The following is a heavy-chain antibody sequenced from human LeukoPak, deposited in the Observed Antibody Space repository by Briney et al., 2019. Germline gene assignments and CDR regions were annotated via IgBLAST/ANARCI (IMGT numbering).Heavy chain of an antibody. D-gene: IGHD2-2*01. Sequence: GGSLRLSCAASGFTFSSYAMAWVRQTPGRGLEWVSGISGSGDGTYYADSVKGRFTISRDNSKDTLYLQINSLRAEDTAVYYCAKRYSSSSWTAAFDSWGQGTLVTVSS. CDR2: ISGSGDGT. V-gene: IGHV3-23*01. CDR3: AKRYSSSSWTAAFDS. J-gene: IGHJ4*02. CDR1: GFTFSSYA.